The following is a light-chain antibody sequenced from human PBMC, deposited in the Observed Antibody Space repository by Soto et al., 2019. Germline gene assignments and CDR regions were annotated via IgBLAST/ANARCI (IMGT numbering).Light chain of an antibody. CDR1: QGISSY. Sequence: IQLTQSPSSLSASVGDRVTITCRASQGISSYLAWYQQKPGKAPKLLIYAASTLQSGVPSRFSGSGSGTDFTPTISSLQPEDFGNYFCQQLNSYPLTFGGGTKVEIK. J-gene: IGKJ4*01. V-gene: IGKV1-9*01. CDR2: AAS. CDR3: QQLNSYPLT.